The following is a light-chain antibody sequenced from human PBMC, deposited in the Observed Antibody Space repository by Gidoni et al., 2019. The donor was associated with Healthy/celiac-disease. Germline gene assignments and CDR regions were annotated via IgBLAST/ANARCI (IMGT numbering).Light chain of an antibody. J-gene: IGKJ1*01. CDR2: AAS. CDR1: QSIISY. Sequence: DMQITQSPCSLSASVGDRVTITCRASQSIISYLHWYQQKPGNAPKLLIYAASSLHSGVLSRFSGSGSVTDFTLTISSLQPEDFATYYCQQSYSTPWTFGQRTKVEFK. CDR3: QQSYSTPWT. V-gene: IGKV1-39*01.